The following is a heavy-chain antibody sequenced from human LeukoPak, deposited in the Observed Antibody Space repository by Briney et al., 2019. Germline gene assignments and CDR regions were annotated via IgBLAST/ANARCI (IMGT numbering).Heavy chain of an antibody. CDR2: ISYDGSNK. D-gene: IGHD5-18*01. CDR3: ARTRGYSYGFDY. V-gene: IGHV3-30*03. J-gene: IGHJ4*02. CDR1: GFTFSSYS. Sequence: GGSLRLSCAASGFTFSSYSMNWVRQAPGKGMEWVAVISYDGSNKYYADSVKGRFTISRDNSKNTLYLQMNSLRAEDTAVYYCARTRGYSYGFDYWGQGTLVTVSS.